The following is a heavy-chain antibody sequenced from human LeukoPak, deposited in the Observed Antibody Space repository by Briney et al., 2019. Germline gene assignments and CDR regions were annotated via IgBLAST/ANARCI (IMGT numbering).Heavy chain of an antibody. CDR3: ARDPAAGTYYFDY. CDR1: GFTFSSYS. D-gene: IGHD6-13*01. V-gene: IGHV3-21*01. Sequence: PGGSLRLSCAASGFTFSSYSMNWVRQAPGEGLEWVSSISSSSSYIYYADSVKGRFTISRDNAKNSLYLQMNSLRAEDTAVYYCARDPAAGTYYFDYWGQGTLVTVSS. CDR2: ISSSSSYI. J-gene: IGHJ4*02.